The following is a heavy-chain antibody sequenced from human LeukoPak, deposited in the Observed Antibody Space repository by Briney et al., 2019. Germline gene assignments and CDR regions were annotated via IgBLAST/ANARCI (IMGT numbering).Heavy chain of an antibody. CDR2: IYYSGST. CDR1: GGSISSSSYY. Sequence: SETLSLTCTVSGGSISSSSYYWGWIRQPPGKGLEWIGSIYYSGSTYYNPSLKSRVTISVDTSKNQFSLKLSSVTAADTAVYYCARPWDCSSTSCYSDYWGQGTLVTVSS. CDR3: ARPWDCSSTSCYSDY. V-gene: IGHV4-39*01. J-gene: IGHJ4*02. D-gene: IGHD2-2*02.